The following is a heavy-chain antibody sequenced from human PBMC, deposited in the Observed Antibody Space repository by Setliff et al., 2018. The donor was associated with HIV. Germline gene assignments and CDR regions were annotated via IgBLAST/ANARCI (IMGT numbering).Heavy chain of an antibody. Sequence: PSETLSLTCAVSGYSVSSGYYWGWIRQPPGRGLEWIGNIYHSGGTHYNPSLRSRVTLSRDTSKNTLYLQMDSLRAEDTAVYYCAKSYRTYDSINYYNRLFDYWGQGTLVTVSS. D-gene: IGHD3-22*01. CDR1: GYSVSSGYY. V-gene: IGHV4-38-2*01. CDR3: AKSYRTYDSINYYNRLFDY. CDR2: IYHSGGT. J-gene: IGHJ4*02.